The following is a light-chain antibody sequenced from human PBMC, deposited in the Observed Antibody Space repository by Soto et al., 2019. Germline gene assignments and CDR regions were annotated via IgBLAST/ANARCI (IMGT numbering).Light chain of an antibody. CDR2: KAS. V-gene: IGKV1-5*03. Sequence: DIQLTQSPSTLSASVGDRVTITCRANQSISSWLAWYQQKPGKAPKLLVYKASSLESGVPSRFSGSGSATEFTLTITTLQPDDFATYYCQQYEAYPLTFGGGTKVEI. CDR3: QQYEAYPLT. J-gene: IGKJ4*01. CDR1: QSISSW.